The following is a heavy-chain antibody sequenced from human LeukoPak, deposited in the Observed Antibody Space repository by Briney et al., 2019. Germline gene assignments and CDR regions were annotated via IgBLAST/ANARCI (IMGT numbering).Heavy chain of an antibody. Sequence: SETLSLTCTVSGGSIGSHYWSWIRQPPGSGLEWIGYVFYSGTTNYNPPLKSRVTISVDTSKNQFSLKLSSVTAADTAVYYCARDYYDNRGEAFDIWGLGTMVTVSS. CDR2: VFYSGTT. CDR3: ARDYYDNRGEAFDI. D-gene: IGHD3-22*01. CDR1: GGSIGSHY. V-gene: IGHV4-59*11. J-gene: IGHJ3*02.